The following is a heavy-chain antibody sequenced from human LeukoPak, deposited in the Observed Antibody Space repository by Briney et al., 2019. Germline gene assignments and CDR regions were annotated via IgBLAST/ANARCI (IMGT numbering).Heavy chain of an antibody. CDR1: QLTFSDFY. CDR3: ARSREGYFSSGYYYFYMDV. Sequence: PGGSLRLSCAASQLTFSDFYMTWIRQLPGRGLEWVSYMSKTGHRIFYADSVKGRFTISRDNAENSLFLQMDNLRVEDTAVYYCARSREGYFSSGYYYFYMDVWGKGTTVTVSS. D-gene: IGHD5-24*01. J-gene: IGHJ6*03. CDR2: MSKTGHRI. V-gene: IGHV3-11*04.